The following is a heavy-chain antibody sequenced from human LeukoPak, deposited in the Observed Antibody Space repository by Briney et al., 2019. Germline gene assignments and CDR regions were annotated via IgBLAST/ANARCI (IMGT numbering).Heavy chain of an antibody. CDR3: ARETTGGGDEGHAFDI. CDR2: IYYSGST. CDR1: GGSISSGDYY. V-gene: IGHV4-30-4*01. D-gene: IGHD2-21*02. J-gene: IGHJ3*02. Sequence: PSETLSLTCTVSGGSISSGDYYWSWIRQPPGKGLEWIGYIYYSGSTYYNPSLKSRVTISVDTSKNQFSLKLSSVTAVDTAVYYCARETTGGGDEGHAFDIWGQGTMVTVSS.